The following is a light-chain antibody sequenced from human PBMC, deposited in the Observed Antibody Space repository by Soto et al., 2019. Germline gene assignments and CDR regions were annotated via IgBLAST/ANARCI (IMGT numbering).Light chain of an antibody. Sequence: NFMLTQPHSVSESPGKTVIISCTRSSGSIASNYVQWYQQRPGSSPTTVSYEDNQRPSGVPDRFSGSIDSSSNSASLTISVLETEDEADYFCQSYDATNQVFGGGTKLTVL. V-gene: IGLV6-57*01. CDR2: EDN. CDR3: QSYDATNQV. CDR1: SGSIASNY. J-gene: IGLJ3*02.